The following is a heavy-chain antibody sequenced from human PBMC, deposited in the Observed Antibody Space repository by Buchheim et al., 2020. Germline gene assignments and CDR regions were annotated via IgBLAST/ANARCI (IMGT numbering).Heavy chain of an antibody. D-gene: IGHD2-2*02. J-gene: IGHJ6*03. CDR2: FRSRADGGAT. CDR1: GFTFRSAW. V-gene: IGHV3-15*01. Sequence: EVQVVESGGGLVEPGGSLRLSCAASGFTFRSAWMSWVRQAPGKGLEWVGRFRSRADGGATEYTAPVKGRFTISRDDSENKLYLQMNSLKAEDTAVYYCANRDIVVVPAALPTNLGLDYYYMDVWGKGTT. CDR3: ANRDIVVVPAALPTNLGLDYYYMDV.